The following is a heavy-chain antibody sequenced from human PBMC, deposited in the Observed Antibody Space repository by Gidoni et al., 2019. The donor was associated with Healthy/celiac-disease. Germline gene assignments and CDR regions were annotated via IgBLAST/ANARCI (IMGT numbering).Heavy chain of an antibody. CDR1: GGTFSSYA. CDR2: IIPIFGTA. V-gene: IGHV1-69*01. Sequence: QVQLVQSGAEVKKPGSSVKVSCKASGGTFSSYAISWVRQAPGQGLEWMGGIIPIFGTANYAQKFQGRVTITADESTSTAYMELSSLRSEDTAVYYCASLDGSRPYYYYGMDVWGQGTTVTVSS. J-gene: IGHJ6*02. CDR3: ASLDGSRPYYYYGMDV.